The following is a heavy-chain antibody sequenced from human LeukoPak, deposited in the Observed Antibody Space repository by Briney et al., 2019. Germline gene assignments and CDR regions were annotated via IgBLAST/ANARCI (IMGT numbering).Heavy chain of an antibody. CDR1: GFTFRNYG. J-gene: IGHJ3*02. CDR3: AKVTDILTGHDAFDI. V-gene: IGHV3-30*02. Sequence: PGGSLRLSCAASGFTFRNYGMHWVRQAPGKGLEWVAFIRYDGSNKYYADSVKGRFTISRDNSKNTLYLQMNSLRAEDTAVYYCAKVTDILTGHDAFDIWGQGTMVTVSS. CDR2: IRYDGSNK. D-gene: IGHD3-9*01.